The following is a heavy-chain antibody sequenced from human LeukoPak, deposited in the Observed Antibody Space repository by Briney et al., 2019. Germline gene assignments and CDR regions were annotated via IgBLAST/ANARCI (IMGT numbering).Heavy chain of an antibody. CDR1: GDSTRSYY. Sequence: SETLSLTCSVSGDSTRSYYWSWIRQSPGKGLEWIGYIYYSGNIKYSPSLKSRVTISVDTSKNEVSLMLTSVTAGDTAVYYCAALGDVWGAYLDYWGQGILVTVSS. D-gene: IGHD3-3*01. J-gene: IGHJ4*02. CDR3: AALGDVWGAYLDY. V-gene: IGHV4-59*01. CDR2: IYYSGNI.